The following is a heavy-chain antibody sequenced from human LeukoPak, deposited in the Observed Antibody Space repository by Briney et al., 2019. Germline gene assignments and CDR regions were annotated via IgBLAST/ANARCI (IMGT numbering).Heavy chain of an antibody. Sequence: GGSLRLSCAAPGFMFHDYAIHWVRQAPGKGLEWVSLISGDGGSTSYADSVKGRLTISRDNSKNSLYLQMNSLRSDDTALYYCARESESSGWYDYWGQGTLVTVSS. CDR1: GFMFHDYA. CDR3: ARESESSGWYDY. D-gene: IGHD6-19*01. J-gene: IGHJ4*02. CDR2: ISGDGGST. V-gene: IGHV3-43*02.